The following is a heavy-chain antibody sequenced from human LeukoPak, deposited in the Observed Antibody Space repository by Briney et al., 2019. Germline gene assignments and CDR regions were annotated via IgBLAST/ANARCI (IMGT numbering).Heavy chain of an antibody. J-gene: IGHJ4*02. CDR1: GFTFSSYA. D-gene: IGHD3-22*01. CDR3: AKNGYYSDSSGYYPLYFDY. Sequence: PGGSLRLSCAASGFTFSSYAMSWVRQAPGKGLEWVSAFSGSGGDTYYADSVKGRFTISRDNSKNTLFLQMNTLRAEDTAVYYCAKNGYYSDSSGYYPLYFDYWGQGTLVTVSS. V-gene: IGHV3-23*01. CDR2: FSGSGGDT.